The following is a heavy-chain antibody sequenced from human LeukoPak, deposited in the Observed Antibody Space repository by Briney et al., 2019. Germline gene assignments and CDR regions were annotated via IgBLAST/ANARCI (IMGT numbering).Heavy chain of an antibody. V-gene: IGHV4-34*01. CDR2: INHSGST. CDR1: GGSFSGYY. CDR3: ARGPPGDTRGLRPRGTFDY. Sequence: SETLSLTCAVYGGSFSGYYWSWIRQPPGKGLEWIGEINHSGSTNYNPSLKSRVTISVDTSKNQFSLKLSSVTAADTAVYYCARGPPGDTRGLRPRGTFDYWGQGTLVTVSS. D-gene: IGHD5-12*01. J-gene: IGHJ4*02.